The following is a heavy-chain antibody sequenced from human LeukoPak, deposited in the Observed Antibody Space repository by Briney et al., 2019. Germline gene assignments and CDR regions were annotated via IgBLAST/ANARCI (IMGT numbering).Heavy chain of an antibody. V-gene: IGHV3-53*01. D-gene: IGHD2-15*01. J-gene: IGHJ4*02. CDR3: AKETDIVVVVAATFFDY. CDR2: IYGVDGT. CDR1: GVTVSSQY. Sequence: TGGSLRLSCAASGVTVSSQYMNWVRRAPGKGLEWVSVIYGVDGTSYADSVKGRFTISRDNSKNTVYLQMNSLRAEDTAVYYCAKETDIVVVVAATFFDYWGQGTLVTVSS.